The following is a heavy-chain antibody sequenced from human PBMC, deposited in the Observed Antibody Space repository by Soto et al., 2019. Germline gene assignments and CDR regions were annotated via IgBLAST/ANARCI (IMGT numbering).Heavy chain of an antibody. CDR2: VSGASGAT. J-gene: IGHJ4*02. CDR1: GFSYSTFG. CDR3: TRWNGYADL. Sequence: EVQLLDSGGGLVQPGGSLRLSCAVSGFSYSTFGVTWVRQAPGKGLEWVCGVSGASGATHYRDSVRGRFTITGDESKNTVYLQMNSLRVEDTAGYYCTRWNGYADLWGQGTLVTVSS. V-gene: IGHV3-23*01. D-gene: IGHD1-1*01.